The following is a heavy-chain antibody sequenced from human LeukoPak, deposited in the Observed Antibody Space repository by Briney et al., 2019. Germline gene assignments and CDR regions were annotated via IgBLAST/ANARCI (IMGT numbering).Heavy chain of an antibody. Sequence: ASVKVSCKASGYTFTSYYMHWVRQAPGQGLEWMGIINPSGGSTNYAQKFQGRVTMTRDMSTSTVYMELSSLRSEDTAVYYCARNGGSYYSYYYYYMDVWGKGTTVTVSS. CDR3: ARNGGSYYSYYYYYMDV. D-gene: IGHD1-26*01. CDR1: GYTFTSYY. V-gene: IGHV1-46*01. J-gene: IGHJ6*03. CDR2: INPSGGST.